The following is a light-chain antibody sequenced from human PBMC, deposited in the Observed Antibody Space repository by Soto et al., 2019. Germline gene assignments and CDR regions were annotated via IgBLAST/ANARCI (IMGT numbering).Light chain of an antibody. CDR1: QSISSW. J-gene: IGKJ1*01. V-gene: IGKV1-5*01. CDR2: DAS. CDR3: QQYNSYST. Sequence: IQLPQSPSTLSASVGDRVTITCRASQSISSWLAWYQQKPGKAPKLLIYDASSLESGVPSRFSGSGSGTEFTLTISSLQPDDFATYYCQQYNSYSTFGQGTKVDIK.